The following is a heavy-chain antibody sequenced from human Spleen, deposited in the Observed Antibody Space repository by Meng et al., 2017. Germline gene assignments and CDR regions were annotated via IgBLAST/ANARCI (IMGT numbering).Heavy chain of an antibody. CDR2: INHSGST. CDR3: ARILIAATGKFDY. J-gene: IGHJ4*02. CDR1: GGSFSGYY. Sequence: QGQLQQWGAGLLKPSETLSLTCAVYGGSFSGYYWSWIRQPPGKGLEWIGEINHSGSTNYNPSLKSRVTISVDTSKNQFSLKLSSVTAADTAVYYCARILIAATGKFDYWGQGILVTVSS. V-gene: IGHV4-34*01. D-gene: IGHD6-13*01.